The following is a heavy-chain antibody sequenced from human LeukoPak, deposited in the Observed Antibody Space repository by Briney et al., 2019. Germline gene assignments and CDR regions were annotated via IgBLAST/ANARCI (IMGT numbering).Heavy chain of an antibody. D-gene: IGHD1-26*01. Sequence: ASVKVSCTASGYTFTSYAMHWVRQAPGQRLEWMGWINAGNGNTKYSQKFQGRVTITRDTSASTAYMELSRLRSEDTAVYYCARDYSGSYYRNTFDYWGLGTLVTVSS. V-gene: IGHV1-3*01. J-gene: IGHJ4*02. CDR3: ARDYSGSYYRNTFDY. CDR1: GYTFTSYA. CDR2: INAGNGNT.